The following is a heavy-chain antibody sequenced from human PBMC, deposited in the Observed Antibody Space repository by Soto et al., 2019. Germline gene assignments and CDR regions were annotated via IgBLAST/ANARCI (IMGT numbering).Heavy chain of an antibody. CDR3: ARDLSTVTTSYYYYYMDV. V-gene: IGHV1-69*08. Sequence: QVQLVQSGAEVKKPGSSVKVSCKASGGTFSSYTISWVRQAPGQGLEWMGRIIPILGIANYAQKFQGRVTITADKYTSTAYMELSSLRSEDTAVYYCARDLSTVTTSYYYYYMDVWGKGTTVTVSS. CDR2: IIPILGIA. J-gene: IGHJ6*03. D-gene: IGHD4-17*01. CDR1: GGTFSSYT.